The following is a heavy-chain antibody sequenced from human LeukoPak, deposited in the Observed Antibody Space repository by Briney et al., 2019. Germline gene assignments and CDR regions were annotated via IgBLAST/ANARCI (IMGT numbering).Heavy chain of an antibody. V-gene: IGHV4-34*01. CDR2: INHSGST. J-gene: IGHJ4*02. Sequence: SETLSLTCAVYGGSFSGYYWSWIRQPPGKGLEWIGEINHSGSTNYNPSLRSRVTISVDTSKNQFSLKLSSVTAADTAVYYCARITFGGVIVRRYFDYWGQGTLVTVSS. CDR1: GGSFSGYY. CDR3: ARITFGGVIVRRYFDY. D-gene: IGHD3-16*02.